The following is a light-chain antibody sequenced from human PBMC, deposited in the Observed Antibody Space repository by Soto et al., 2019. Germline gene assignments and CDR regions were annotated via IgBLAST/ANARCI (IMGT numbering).Light chain of an antibody. CDR3: QQANSFPWT. J-gene: IGKJ1*01. Sequence: DIQMTQSPSSVSASVGDRVTVTCRASQDLSSRLAWYQQKPGKAPKLLIYAASSLQSGVPSRFSGSGSGTDFTLTINSLQPEDFATYYGQQANSFPWTFGQGTKVDIK. CDR2: AAS. CDR1: QDLSSR. V-gene: IGKV1-12*01.